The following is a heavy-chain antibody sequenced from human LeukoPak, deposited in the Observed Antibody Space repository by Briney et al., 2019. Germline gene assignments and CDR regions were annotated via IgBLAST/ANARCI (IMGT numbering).Heavy chain of an antibody. V-gene: IGHV3-30*18. D-gene: IGHD1-14*01. CDR2: ISYDGTDE. J-gene: IGHJ6*03. CDR1: GFTFSSYE. Sequence: GGSLRLSCAASGFTFSSYEMNWVRQAPGKGLEWVAVISYDGTDEYYADSVKGRFTISRDNSKNTLDLQMNSLRVEDTAVYYCAKNTGGQRPYYYMDVWGKGTTVTVSS. CDR3: AKNTGGQRPYYYMDV.